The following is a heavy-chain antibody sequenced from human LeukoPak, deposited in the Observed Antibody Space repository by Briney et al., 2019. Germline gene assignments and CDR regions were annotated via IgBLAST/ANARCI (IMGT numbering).Heavy chain of an antibody. CDR2: IYPGDSDT. CDR3: ARRPTINSSGWYYFDY. Sequence: GESLKISCKGSGYSFTSYRIGWVRQMPGKGLEWMGIIYPGDSDTRYSPSFQGQVTISADKSISTAYLQWSSLKASDTAMYYCARRPTINSSGWYYFDYWGQGTLVTVSS. V-gene: IGHV5-51*01. D-gene: IGHD6-19*01. J-gene: IGHJ4*02. CDR1: GYSFTSYR.